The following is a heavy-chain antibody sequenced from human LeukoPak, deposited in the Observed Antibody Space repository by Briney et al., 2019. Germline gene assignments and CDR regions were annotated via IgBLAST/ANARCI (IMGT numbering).Heavy chain of an antibody. Sequence: GGSLRLSCAASGFTFSIYSMNWVRQAPGKGLEWHSSISSSSSYIYYADSVKGRFTISSDNAKNSLYLQMNSLRAEDTAVYYCARLYYGSSGYPSPFDYWGQGNLVTVSS. CDR2: ISSSSSYI. CDR3: ARLYYGSSGYPSPFDY. J-gene: IGHJ4*02. D-gene: IGHD3-22*01. V-gene: IGHV3-21*01. CDR1: GFTFSIYS.